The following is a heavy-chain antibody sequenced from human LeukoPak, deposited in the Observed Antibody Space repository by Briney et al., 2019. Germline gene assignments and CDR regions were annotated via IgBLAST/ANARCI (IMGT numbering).Heavy chain of an antibody. J-gene: IGHJ5*02. CDR3: AREETYDYGDYYWFDP. D-gene: IGHD4-17*01. CDR1: GYVFTHNY. Sequence: ASVKVSCKASGYVFTHNYMHWVRQAPGQGLEWMGWINPNSGGTNYAQKFQGRVTMTRDTSISTAYMELSRLRSDDTAVYYCAREETYDYGDYYWFDPWGQGTLVTVSS. V-gene: IGHV1-2*02. CDR2: INPNSGGT.